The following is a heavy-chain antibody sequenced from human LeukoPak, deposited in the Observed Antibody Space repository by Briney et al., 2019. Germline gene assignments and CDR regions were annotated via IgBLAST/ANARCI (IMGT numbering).Heavy chain of an antibody. Sequence: SETLSLTCTVSGGSISSSSYYWGWIRQPPGKGLEWIGSIYYSGSTYYNPSLKSRVTISVDTSKNQFSLKLSSVTAADTAVYYCARRTRCWWEGSCPNWFDPWGQGTLVTVSS. J-gene: IGHJ5*02. CDR2: IYYSGST. CDR1: GGSISSSSYY. V-gene: IGHV4-39*01. CDR3: ARRTRCWWEGSCPNWFDP. D-gene: IGHD1-26*01.